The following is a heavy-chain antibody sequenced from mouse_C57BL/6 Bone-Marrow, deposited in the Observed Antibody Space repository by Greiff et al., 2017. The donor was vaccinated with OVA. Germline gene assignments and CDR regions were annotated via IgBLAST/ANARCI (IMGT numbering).Heavy chain of an antibody. J-gene: IGHJ2*01. CDR1: GYTFTSSW. CDR2: LHPNSGST. CDR3: VYYYGSSYRYFDY. V-gene: IGHV1-64*01. Sequence: QVKLQQPGAELVKPGASVKLSCKASGYTFTSSWMHWVKQRPGKGLEWIGMLHPNSGSTNYNETFKSKATLTVDKSSSTAYLQLSSLKSEDSAVYYCVYYYGSSYRYFDYWGQGTTLTVSS. D-gene: IGHD1-1*01.